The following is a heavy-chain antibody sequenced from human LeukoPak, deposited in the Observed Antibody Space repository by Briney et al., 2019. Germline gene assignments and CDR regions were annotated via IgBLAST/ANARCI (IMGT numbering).Heavy chain of an antibody. CDR2: INSDGRNT. J-gene: IGHJ5*02. CDR3: VRDLVVTNWFDP. Sequence: GGSLRLSCAASGFTFSSYWMHWVPQAPGKGLVWVSRINSDGRNTSYADSVKGRFTVSKDNAKNTLFLQMNSLRADDTAAYYCVRDLVVTNWFDPWGQGTLVTVSS. CDR1: GFTFSSYW. V-gene: IGHV3-74*01. D-gene: IGHD2-2*01.